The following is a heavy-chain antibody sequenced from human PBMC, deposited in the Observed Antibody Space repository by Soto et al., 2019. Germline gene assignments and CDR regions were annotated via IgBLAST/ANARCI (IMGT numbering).Heavy chain of an antibody. CDR1: GFTFSSYA. V-gene: IGHV3-23*01. CDR2: ISGSGDYT. D-gene: IGHD2-15*01. CDR3: ATDSRSRSQGWFDP. Sequence: EVQLLESGGGLVQPGESLRLSCAASGFTFSSYAMTWVRQAPGKGLEWVSSISGSGDYTHFADSVKGRFTISRDNSKDTLYLQMSSLRVADTAIYYCATDSRSRSQGWFDPWGQGTLVTVSS. J-gene: IGHJ5*02.